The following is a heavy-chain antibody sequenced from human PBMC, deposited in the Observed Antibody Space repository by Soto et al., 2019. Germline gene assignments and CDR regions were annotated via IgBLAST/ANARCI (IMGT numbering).Heavy chain of an antibody. V-gene: IGHV3-23*01. Sequence: EVELSESGGGLVQPGGSLRLSCAASGFNFRSYAMSWVRRAPGKGLEWVSAISGSGGTSYFADSVRGRFTNSRDNSKNTLYLQLSSLRVEDTAEYFCAKGRGSSWTIDYWGQGTLVTVSS. D-gene: IGHD6-13*01. CDR1: GFNFRSYA. CDR2: ISGSGGTS. CDR3: AKGRGSSWTIDY. J-gene: IGHJ4*02.